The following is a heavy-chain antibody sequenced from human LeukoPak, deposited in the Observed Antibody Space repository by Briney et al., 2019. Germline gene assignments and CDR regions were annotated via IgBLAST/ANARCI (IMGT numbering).Heavy chain of an antibody. Sequence: ASVKVSCKTSGYTFTNYALHWVRQAPGQRPEWMGWITAGNGNTKYSQNFQGRVTITRDTSASTAYMELSSLRSEDTAVYYCASLLGVRGVIRYYFDYWGQGTLVTVSS. CDR3: ASLLGVRGVIRYYFDY. V-gene: IGHV1-3*01. CDR1: GYTFTNYA. J-gene: IGHJ4*02. D-gene: IGHD3-10*01. CDR2: ITAGNGNT.